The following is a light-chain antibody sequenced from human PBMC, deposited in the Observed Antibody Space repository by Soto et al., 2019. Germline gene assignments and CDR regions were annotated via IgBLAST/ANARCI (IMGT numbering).Light chain of an antibody. J-gene: IGKJ4*01. Sequence: EGVLTQSPGTLSLSPGERATLSCRASQSVSSNYLAWYQQKPGQAPRLLIYGASSRATGIPDRFSGSGSGTDFTFTISRLEPEDSAVFYCQQYGRSLAFGGGTKVQIK. CDR3: QQYGRSLA. CDR1: QSVSSNY. V-gene: IGKV3-20*01. CDR2: GAS.